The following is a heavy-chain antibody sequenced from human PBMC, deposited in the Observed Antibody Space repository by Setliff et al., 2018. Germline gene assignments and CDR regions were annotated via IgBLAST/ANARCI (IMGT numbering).Heavy chain of an antibody. CDR3: ARDSHRLTTDPLFDH. V-gene: IGHV4-4*07. J-gene: IGHJ4*02. D-gene: IGHD6-25*01. CDR2: VYKSGTT. CDR1: GGSISGYY. Sequence: PSETLSLTCIVSGGSISGYYWAWIRQPAGKGLEWIGRVYKSGTTNYSPALKSRVTLSIDTSSNEFSLNLRSVTAADTAIYYCARDSHRLTTDPLFDHWGQGALVTVSS.